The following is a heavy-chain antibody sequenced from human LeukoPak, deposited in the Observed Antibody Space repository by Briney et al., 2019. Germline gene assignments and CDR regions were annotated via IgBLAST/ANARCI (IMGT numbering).Heavy chain of an antibody. D-gene: IGHD3-3*01. CDR3: AISEGIFGQPDNWFDP. V-gene: IGHV4-38-2*02. Sequence: SETLSLTCTVSGYSISSGYYWGWIRQPPGKGLGWIGSIYHSGSTYYNPSLKSRVTISVDTSKNQFSLKLSSVTAADTAVYYCAISEGIFGQPDNWFDPWGQGTLVTVSS. CDR2: IYHSGST. J-gene: IGHJ5*02. CDR1: GYSISSGYY.